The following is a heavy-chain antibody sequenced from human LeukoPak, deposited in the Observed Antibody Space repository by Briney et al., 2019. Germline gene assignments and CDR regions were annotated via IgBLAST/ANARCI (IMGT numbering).Heavy chain of an antibody. Sequence: GGSLRLSCAASGFTFSSYWMSWVRQAPGKGLEWVANIKQDGSEKYYVDSVKGRFTISRGNAKNSLYLQMNSLRAEDTAVYYCARVLMVRGVIKFDYRGQGTLVTVSS. CDR3: ARVLMVRGVIKFDY. D-gene: IGHD3-10*01. J-gene: IGHJ4*02. V-gene: IGHV3-7*04. CDR2: IKQDGSEK. CDR1: GFTFSSYW.